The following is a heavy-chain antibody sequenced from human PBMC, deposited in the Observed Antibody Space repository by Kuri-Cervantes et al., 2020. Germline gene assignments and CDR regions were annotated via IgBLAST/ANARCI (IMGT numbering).Heavy chain of an antibody. CDR2: INPNSGGT. CDR1: GYTFTSYG. CDR3: ARGGAAAGTGPYYYYYGMDV. V-gene: IGHV1-2*02. Sequence: ASVKVSCKASGYTFTSYGISWVRQAPGQGLEWMGWINPNSGGTNYAQKFQGRVTMTRDTSISTAYMELSRLRSDDTAVYYCARGGAAAGTGPYYYYYGMDVWGQGTTVTVSS. D-gene: IGHD6-13*01. J-gene: IGHJ6*02.